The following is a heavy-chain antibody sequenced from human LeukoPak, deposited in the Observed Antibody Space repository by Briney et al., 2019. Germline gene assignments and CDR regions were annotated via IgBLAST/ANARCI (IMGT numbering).Heavy chain of an antibody. CDR3: ARVPGGLEWADFDY. D-gene: IGHD3-3*01. J-gene: IGHJ4*02. V-gene: IGHV3-21*01. CDR1: GFTFRTHT. CDR2: ISSSSSDI. Sequence: GGSLRLSCAASGFTFRTHTMNWVRQAPGKGREWCSCISSSSSDIYYADSVKGRFTISRDNAKNSLYLHMSSLRAEDTAVYYCARVPGGLEWADFDYWGQGTLVTVSS.